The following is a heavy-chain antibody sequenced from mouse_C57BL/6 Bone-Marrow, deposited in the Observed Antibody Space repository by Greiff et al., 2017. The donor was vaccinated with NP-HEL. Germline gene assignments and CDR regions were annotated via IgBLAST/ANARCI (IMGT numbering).Heavy chain of an antibody. CDR3: ARHEEGDLGFAY. CDR2: FYPGSGSI. V-gene: IGHV1-62-2*01. D-gene: IGHD3-3*01. J-gene: IGHJ3*01. Sequence: QVHVKQSGAELVKPGASVKLSCKASGYTFTEYTIHWVKQRSGQGLEWIGWFYPGSGSIKYNEKFKDKATLTADKSSSTVYMELSRLTSEDSAVYFCARHEEGDLGFAYWGQGTLVTVSA. CDR1: GYTFTEYT.